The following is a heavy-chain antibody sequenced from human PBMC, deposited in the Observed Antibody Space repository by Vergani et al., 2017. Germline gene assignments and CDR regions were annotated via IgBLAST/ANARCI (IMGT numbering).Heavy chain of an antibody. CDR1: GFTFSSYG. Sequence: QVQLVESGGGVVQPGRSLRLSCAASGFTFSSYGMHWVRQAPGKGLEWVAVIWYDGSNKYYADSVKGRFTISRDNSKNTLYLQMNSLRAEDTAVYYCARGGRTSYPRIAVAGTDYYFDYWGQGTLVTVSS. CDR2: IWYDGSNK. V-gene: IGHV3-33*01. J-gene: IGHJ4*02. CDR3: ARGGRTSYPRIAVAGTDYYFDY. D-gene: IGHD6-19*01.